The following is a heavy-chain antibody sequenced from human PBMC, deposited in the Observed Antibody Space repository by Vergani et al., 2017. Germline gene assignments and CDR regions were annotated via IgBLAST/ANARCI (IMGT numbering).Heavy chain of an antibody. CDR2: IYHSGST. CDR3: ARGGDSSSSWYDY. V-gene: IGHV4-38-2*01. J-gene: IGHJ4*02. CDR1: GYSISSGYY. D-gene: IGHD6-13*01. Sequence: QVQLQESGPGLVKPSETLSLTCAVSGYSISSGYYWGWIRQPPGKGLEWIGSIYHSGSTYYNPSLKSRVTISVDTSKNQFSLKLSSVTAADTAVYYCARGGDSSSSWYDYWGQGTLVTVSS.